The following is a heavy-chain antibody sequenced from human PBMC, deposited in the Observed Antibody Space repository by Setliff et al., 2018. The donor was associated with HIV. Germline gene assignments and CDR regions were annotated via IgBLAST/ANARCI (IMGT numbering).Heavy chain of an antibody. V-gene: IGHV3-30*04. J-gene: IGHJ6*02. CDR1: GFTFSSYA. D-gene: IGHD3-22*01. CDR3: ARDSYYYYDSSGYYYYYGMDV. CDR2: ISYDGSNK. Sequence: PGGSLRLSCAASGFTFSSYAMHWVRQAPGKGLEWVAVISYDGSNKYYADSVKGRFTISRDNSKNTLYLQMNSLRAEDTAVYYCARDSYYYYDSSGYYYYYGMDVWGQGTTVTVSS.